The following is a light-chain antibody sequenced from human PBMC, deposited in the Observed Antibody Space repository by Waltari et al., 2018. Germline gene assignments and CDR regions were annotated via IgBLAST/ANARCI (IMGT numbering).Light chain of an antibody. V-gene: IGLV2-14*03. CDR2: DVN. CDR3: QSYDSSLSGRI. CDR1: SSDVCGYNY. Sequence: QSALTQPASVSGSPGQSITISCTGSSSDVCGYNYVSWYQQHPGKAPKLIIYDVNHRPSGVSGRFFGSKSGYTASLTISGLQAEDEADYYCQSYDSSLSGRIFGGGTKVTVL. J-gene: IGLJ2*01.